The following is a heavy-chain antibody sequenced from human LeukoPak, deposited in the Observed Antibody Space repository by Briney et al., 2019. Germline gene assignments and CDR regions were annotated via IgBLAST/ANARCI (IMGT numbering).Heavy chain of an antibody. J-gene: IGHJ4*02. CDR3: ARDLSGYYSADY. D-gene: IGHD3-3*01. CDR2: ISSDGSSK. V-gene: IGHV3-30-3*01. Sequence: GRSLRLSCVASGFTLSSYGLHWFRQAPGKGLEWVAVISSDGSSKSYADSVKGRFTSSRDNSKNTLYLQMNSLRAEDTAVYYCARDLSGYYSADYWGQGTLVTVSS. CDR1: GFTLSSYG.